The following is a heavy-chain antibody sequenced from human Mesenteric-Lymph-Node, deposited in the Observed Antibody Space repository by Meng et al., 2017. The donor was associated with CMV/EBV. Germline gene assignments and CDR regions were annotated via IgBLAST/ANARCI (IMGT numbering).Heavy chain of an antibody. D-gene: IGHD3-10*01. CDR2: IHPGDSDT. Sequence: GESLKISCKASGYNFTSTWIGWVRKMPGKGLEWMGIIHPGDSDTRYSPSFQGQVTISAAKSINTAYLQWSSLKASDTAMYYCAKLHSIMVRGLIMRYYGMDVWGQGTTVTVSS. V-gene: IGHV5-51*01. CDR1: GYNFTSTW. CDR3: AKLHSIMVRGLIMRYYGMDV. J-gene: IGHJ6*02.